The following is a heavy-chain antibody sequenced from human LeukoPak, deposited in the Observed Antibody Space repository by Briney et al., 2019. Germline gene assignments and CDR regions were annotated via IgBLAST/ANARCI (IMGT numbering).Heavy chain of an antibody. CDR3: AKGAGEQVVRGGGRFDP. CDR2: IIPIFGTA. V-gene: IGHV1-69*06. CDR1: GGTFSSYA. Sequence: ASVKVSCKASGGTFSSYAISWVRQAPGQGLEWMGGIIPIFGTANYAQKFQGRVTITADKSTSTAYMELSSLRSEDTAVYYCAKGAGEQVVRGGGRFDPWGQGTLVTVSS. J-gene: IGHJ5*02. D-gene: IGHD6-6*01.